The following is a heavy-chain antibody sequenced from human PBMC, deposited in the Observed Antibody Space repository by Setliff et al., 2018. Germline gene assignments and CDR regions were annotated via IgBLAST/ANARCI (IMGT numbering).Heavy chain of an antibody. J-gene: IGHJ4*02. CDR1: GYTFTTYA. Sequence: ASVKVSCKASGYTFTTYAMNWVRQAPGKGLEWMGGFDPEDGETIYAQKFQGRVTMTSDSSISTAYMELSGLRSDDTAVYFCARDQGHGITAAGPDFWGQGTLVTVSS. CDR3: ARDQGHGITAAGPDF. CDR2: FDPEDGET. D-gene: IGHD6-13*01. V-gene: IGHV1-2*02.